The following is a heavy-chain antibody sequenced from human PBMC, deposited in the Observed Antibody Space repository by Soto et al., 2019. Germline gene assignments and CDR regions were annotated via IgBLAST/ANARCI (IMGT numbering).Heavy chain of an antibody. V-gene: IGHV4-34*01. Sequence: QVQLQQWGAGLLKPSETLSLTCAVYGGSFSGYYWSWIRQPPGKGLEWIGEINHSGSTNYNPSLKSRVTISGDTSKNQFSLKLSSVTAADTAVYYCARGRVVGVPAAMGNWFDPWGQGTLVTVSS. D-gene: IGHD2-2*01. CDR3: ARGRVVGVPAAMGNWFDP. CDR1: GGSFSGYY. J-gene: IGHJ5*02. CDR2: INHSGST.